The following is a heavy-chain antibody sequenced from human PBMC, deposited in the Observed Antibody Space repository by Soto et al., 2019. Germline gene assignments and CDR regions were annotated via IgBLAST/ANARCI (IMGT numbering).Heavy chain of an antibody. Sequence: GGSLRLSCAASGFTFSSYWMHWVRQVSGKGLVWVSRVYSDGSSTSYADSVKGRFTISRDNAKNTLYLQMNSLRAEDTAVYYCARAMSSGSYFDYWGQGTLVTVSS. J-gene: IGHJ4*02. CDR2: VYSDGSST. CDR3: ARAMSSGSYFDY. V-gene: IGHV3-74*01. D-gene: IGHD1-26*01. CDR1: GFTFSSYW.